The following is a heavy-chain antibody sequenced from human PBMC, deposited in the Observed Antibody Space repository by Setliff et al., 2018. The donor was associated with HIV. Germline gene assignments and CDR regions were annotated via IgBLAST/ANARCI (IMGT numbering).Heavy chain of an antibody. CDR1: AYTFTSYD. CDR2: MNPKSGNT. CDR3: ARRNVVVPAALDY. D-gene: IGHD2-2*01. V-gene: IGHV1-8*01. J-gene: IGHJ4*02. Sequence: ASVKVSCKASAYTFTSYDINWVRQSTGQGLEWMGWMNPKSGNTGYARSFQGRVAMTTDTSINTAYMELSGLRPEDTAVYYCARRNVVVPAALDYWGQGTLVTVSS.